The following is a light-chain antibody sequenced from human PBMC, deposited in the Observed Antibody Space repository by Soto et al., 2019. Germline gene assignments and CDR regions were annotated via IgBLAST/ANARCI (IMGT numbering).Light chain of an antibody. CDR2: AAS. V-gene: IGKV1-39*01. J-gene: IGKJ2*01. CDR1: QSISSY. Sequence: DIQMTQPPSSLSASVEDRVTITCRASQSISSYLNWYQQKPAKAPTLLIYAASSLRSGVPSRFRGSGSGTGFTLTISSLQPEEFATYNCQQRYSTPYTFGQGTKLEIK. CDR3: QQRYSTPYT.